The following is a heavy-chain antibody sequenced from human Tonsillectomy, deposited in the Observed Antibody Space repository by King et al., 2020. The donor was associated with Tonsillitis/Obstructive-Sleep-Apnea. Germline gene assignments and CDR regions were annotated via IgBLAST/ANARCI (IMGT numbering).Heavy chain of an antibody. J-gene: IGHJ6*03. CDR3: AKSLRYDDLYMVV. CDR2: IYPADSDT. Sequence: QLVQSGAEVKKPGESLKISCKGSAYTFTTYWIAWVRQMPGKGLEWMGIIYPADSDTKYSPSFQGQVTISVDKSINTAYLQWSSLKAPDTAMYYCAKSLRYDDLYMVVWGEGTPVTVSS. V-gene: IGHV5-51*01. CDR1: AYTFTTYW. D-gene: IGHD3-9*01.